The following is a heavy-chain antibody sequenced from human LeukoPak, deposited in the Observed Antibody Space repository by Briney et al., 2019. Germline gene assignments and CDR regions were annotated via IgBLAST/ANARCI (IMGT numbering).Heavy chain of an antibody. CDR1: GYTPHRYD. CDR2: ISAYNGNT. V-gene: IGHV1-18*01. Sequence: ASVKVSCTAPGYTPHRYDVSWVRQAPGQGLEWMGWISAYNGNTNYAQKLQGRVTMTTDTSTSTAYMELRSLRSDDTAVYYCARVAEYGENGDYWGQGTLVTVSS. J-gene: IGHJ4*02. CDR3: ARVAEYGENGDY. D-gene: IGHD4-17*01.